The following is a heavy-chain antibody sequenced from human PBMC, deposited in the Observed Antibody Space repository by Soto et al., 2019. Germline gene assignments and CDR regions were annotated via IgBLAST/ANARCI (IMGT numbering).Heavy chain of an antibody. Sequence: QVHLVQSGAEVKRPGVSVKVSCKAPGYTFSNYYMHWVRQVPGHGLEWMGIINPSGGGTTYAQRFRGRLTVTRDTSTSTVYMELSRLRSDDTAIYFCARAPQYGSAGYYYNFWGQGTLVTVSS. CDR2: INPSGGGT. CDR1: GYTFSNYY. CDR3: ARAPQYGSAGYYYNF. J-gene: IGHJ4*02. V-gene: IGHV1-46*01. D-gene: IGHD3-10*01.